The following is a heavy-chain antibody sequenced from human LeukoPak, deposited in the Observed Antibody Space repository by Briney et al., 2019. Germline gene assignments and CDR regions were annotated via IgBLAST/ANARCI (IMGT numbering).Heavy chain of an antibody. CDR3: ARDLGPYGDYYYYYYGMDV. V-gene: IGHV1-2*02. CDR1: GHTFTGYF. D-gene: IGHD4-17*01. J-gene: IGHJ6*02. CDR2: INLNTGGT. Sequence: ASVKVSCNASGHTFTGYFIHWVRQAPGQGLGWLGGINLNTGGTKYAQRFQGRVTMTRDTSISTAYMELSRLRSDDTAVYYCARDLGPYGDYYYYYYGMDVWGQGTTVTVSS.